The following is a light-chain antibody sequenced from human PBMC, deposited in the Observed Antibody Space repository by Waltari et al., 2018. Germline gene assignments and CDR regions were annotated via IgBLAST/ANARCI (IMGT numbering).Light chain of an antibody. Sequence: DIQVTQSPSTLSASVGDSVTITCRTSQGINKWVSWYQQKPGKTPKLLIYRASSLESGVPSRFRGSGSATEFTLSISGLQPDDVATYYCQQYNSYPYTFGQGTKVEI. CDR3: QQYNSYPYT. CDR1: QGINKW. V-gene: IGKV1-5*03. J-gene: IGKJ2*01. CDR2: RAS.